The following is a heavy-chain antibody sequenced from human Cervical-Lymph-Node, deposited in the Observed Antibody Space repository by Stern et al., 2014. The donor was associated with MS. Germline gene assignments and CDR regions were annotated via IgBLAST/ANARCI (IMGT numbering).Heavy chain of an antibody. CDR2: ITLIHDSA. D-gene: IGHD1-1*01. CDR1: GGTFSSYA. CDR3: ARTQEYIVYGMDV. Sequence: VQLVQSGAEVKKPGSSAKVSCKASGGTFSSYAISWVRQAPGQGLEWMGGITLIHDSAKYAQKFQGRVTITADESTSTVYMELRSLRSDDTAVYFCARTQEYIVYGMDVWGQGTTVTVSS. J-gene: IGHJ6*02. V-gene: IGHV1-69*11.